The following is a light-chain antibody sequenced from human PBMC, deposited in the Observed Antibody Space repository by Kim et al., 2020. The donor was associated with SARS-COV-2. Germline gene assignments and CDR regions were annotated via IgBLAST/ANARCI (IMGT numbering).Light chain of an antibody. CDR1: SEHSNDA. CDR3: QTWGPGIRV. V-gene: IGLV4-69*01. CDR2: VNSDGSH. J-gene: IGLJ3*02. Sequence: ASVKLTCTLSSEHSNDAIAWHQQQPEKGPRYLMKVNSDGSHSMGDGIPDRFSGSSSGAARYLTISSLQSEDEADYYCQTWGPGIRVFGGGTQLTVL.